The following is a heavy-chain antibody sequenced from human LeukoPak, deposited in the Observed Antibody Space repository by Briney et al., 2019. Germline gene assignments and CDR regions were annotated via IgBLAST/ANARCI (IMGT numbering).Heavy chain of an antibody. CDR3: ARVGQQLGNWFDP. Sequence: ASVKVSCKASGYTFTGYYMHLVRQAPGQGLEWMGRINPNSGGTNYAQKFQGRVTMTRDTSISTAYMELSRLRSDDTAVYYCARVGQQLGNWFDPWGQGTLVTVSS. CDR1: GYTFTGYY. CDR2: INPNSGGT. J-gene: IGHJ5*02. D-gene: IGHD6-13*01. V-gene: IGHV1-2*06.